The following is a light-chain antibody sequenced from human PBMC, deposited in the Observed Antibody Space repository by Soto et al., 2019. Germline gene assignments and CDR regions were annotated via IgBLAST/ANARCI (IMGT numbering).Light chain of an antibody. CDR2: DNN. V-gene: IGLV1-51*01. CDR3: GTWDSRLSVGV. Sequence: QSVLTQPPSVSAAPGQKVTISCSGSSSNIGQNYVCWYQQLPGTAPKLLIYDNNKRPSGIPDRFSGSKSGTSATLGITGLQTGDEADYYCGTWDSRLSVGVFGGGTKLTVL. J-gene: IGLJ2*01. CDR1: SSNIGQNY.